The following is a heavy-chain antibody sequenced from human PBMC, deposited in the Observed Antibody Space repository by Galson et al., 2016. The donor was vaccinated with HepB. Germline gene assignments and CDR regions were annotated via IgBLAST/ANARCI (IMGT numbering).Heavy chain of an antibody. J-gene: IGHJ4*02. CDR1: GLTIRHDQ. Sequence: SLRLSCAASGLTIRHDQMHWIRQVPGKGLEWVAVISYNGKEKYYADSVKGRFTISRDDARNSLYLQMNSLRDEDTAVYYCARNHLIDYWGQGTLVTVSS. CDR2: ISYNGKEK. CDR3: ARNHLIDY. V-gene: IGHV3-30*07.